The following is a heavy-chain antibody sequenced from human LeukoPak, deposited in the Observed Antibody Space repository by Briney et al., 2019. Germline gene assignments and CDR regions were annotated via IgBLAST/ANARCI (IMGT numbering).Heavy chain of an antibody. CDR2: IYYSGTT. V-gene: IGHV4-31*03. CDR3: ARTPLRDSSGYYWADFDY. CDR1: GGSISSGGYY. Sequence: PSETLSLTCTVSGGSISSGGYYWSWIRQHPGTGLEWIGYIYYSGTTYYNPSLKSRVTMSVDTSKNQFSLKLSSVTAADTAVYYCARTPLRDSSGYYWADFDYWGQGTLVTVSS. D-gene: IGHD3-22*01. J-gene: IGHJ4*02.